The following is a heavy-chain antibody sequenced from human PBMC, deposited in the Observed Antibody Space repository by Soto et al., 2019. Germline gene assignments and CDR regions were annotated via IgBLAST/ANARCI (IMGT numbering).Heavy chain of an antibody. J-gene: IGHJ2*01. CDR2: IIPIFGTA. D-gene: IGHD4-17*01. CDR1: GGTFSSYA. CDR3: ATYYGANSPWYFDL. Sequence: QVQLVQSGAEVKKPGSSVKVSCKASGGTFSSYAISWVRQAPGQGLEWMGGIIPIFGTANYAQKFQGRVRIIADESTSTACMELSSLRSEATAVYYCATYYGANSPWYFDLWGRGTLVTVPS. V-gene: IGHV1-69*12.